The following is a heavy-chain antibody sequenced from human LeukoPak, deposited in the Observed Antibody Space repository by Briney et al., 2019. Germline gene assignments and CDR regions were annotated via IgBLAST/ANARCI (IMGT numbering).Heavy chain of an antibody. CDR1: GGSISSSNW. CDR3: ARSITMVRGHNWFDP. Sequence: SETLSLTCAVSGGSISSSNWWSWVRQPPGKGLEWIGEINHSGSTNYNPSLKSRVTISVDTSKNQFSLKLSSVTAADTAVYYCARSITMVRGHNWFDPWGQGTLVTVSS. V-gene: IGHV4-4*02. D-gene: IGHD3-10*01. CDR2: INHSGST. J-gene: IGHJ5*02.